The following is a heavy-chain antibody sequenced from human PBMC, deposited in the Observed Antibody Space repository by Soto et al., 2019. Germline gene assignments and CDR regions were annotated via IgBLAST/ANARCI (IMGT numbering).Heavy chain of an antibody. CDR2: IYHGGAT. CDR1: GGSIRGHYW. Sequence: QVQLQESGPGLVKPSGTLSLTCAVSGGSIRGHYWWSWVRQTPGKGLEWIGEIYHGGATYYNPSLKGRVTISTDASKHQLSLKLNSVTAADTAVYYCAHQTISYTLDVWGQGTTVTVSS. V-gene: IGHV4-4*02. CDR3: AHQTISYTLDV. D-gene: IGHD1-1*01. J-gene: IGHJ6*02.